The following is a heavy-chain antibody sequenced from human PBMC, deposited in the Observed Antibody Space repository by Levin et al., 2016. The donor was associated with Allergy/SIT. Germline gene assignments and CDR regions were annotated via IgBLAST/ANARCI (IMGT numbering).Heavy chain of an antibody. Sequence: GSLRLSCAVYGGSFSGYYWSWIRQPPGKGLEWIGYIYYSGSTNYNPSLKSRVTISVDTSKNQFSLKLSSVTAADTAVYYCARTIAAAGFYWFDPWGQGTLVTVSS. CDR3: ARTIAAAGFYWFDP. D-gene: IGHD6-13*01. CDR2: IYYSGST. J-gene: IGHJ5*02. CDR1: GGSFSGYY. V-gene: IGHV4-59*01.